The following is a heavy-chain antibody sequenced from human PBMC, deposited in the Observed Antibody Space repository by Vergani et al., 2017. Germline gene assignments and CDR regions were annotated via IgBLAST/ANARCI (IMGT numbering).Heavy chain of an antibody. D-gene: IGHD3-10*01. CDR3: AKAGSDTSGSLQYNFYMDV. CDR1: GCSFSSHA. J-gene: IGHJ6*03. CDR2: ISNDGSKK. Sequence: QVQLAESGGGRVQPGRSLRLSCAASGCSFSSHAIHWVRQAPGKGLELVAVISNDGSKKYYADSVKGRFTISRDNSKNTLDLQMNSLRTQDTAVYYCAKAGSDTSGSLQYNFYMDVWGKGTTVTVS. V-gene: IGHV3-30*18.